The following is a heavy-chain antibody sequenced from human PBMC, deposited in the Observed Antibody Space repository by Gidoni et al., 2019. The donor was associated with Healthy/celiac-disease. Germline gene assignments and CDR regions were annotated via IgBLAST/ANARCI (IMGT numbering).Heavy chain of an antibody. Sequence: QVQLQQWGAGLLKPSETLSLTCAVYGGSFSGYYWSWIRQPPGKGLEWIGEINHSGSTNYNPSLKSRVTISVDTSKNQFSLKLSSVTAADTAVYYCARGKTYYYGSGSYYTAEVLTPFDYWGQGTLVTVSS. CDR1: GGSFSGYY. CDR3: ARGKTYYYGSGSYYTAEVLTPFDY. CDR2: INHSGST. J-gene: IGHJ4*02. V-gene: IGHV4-34*01. D-gene: IGHD3-10*01.